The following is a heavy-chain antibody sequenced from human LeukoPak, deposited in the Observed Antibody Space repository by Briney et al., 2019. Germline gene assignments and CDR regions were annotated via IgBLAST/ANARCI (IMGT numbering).Heavy chain of an antibody. CDR3: AREDTIAVAGRGFDY. D-gene: IGHD6-19*01. CDR1: GFTFSSYG. V-gene: IGHV3-33*01. J-gene: IGHJ4*02. CDR2: IWSDGSDK. Sequence: GGSLRLSCAASGFTFSSYGMHWVRQAPGKGLEWVAVIWSDGSDKYYADSVKGRFTISRDNAKNSLYLQMNSLRAEDTAVYYCAREDTIAVAGRGFDYWGQGTLVTVSS.